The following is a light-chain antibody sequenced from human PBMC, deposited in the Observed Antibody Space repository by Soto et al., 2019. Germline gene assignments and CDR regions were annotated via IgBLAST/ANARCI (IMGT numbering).Light chain of an antibody. V-gene: IGKV3-11*01. CDR3: QRRRNWTLWT. CDR2: DAS. J-gene: IGKJ1*01. CDR1: QSVSSY. Sequence: IVLTQSPSTLSCSPGQRATLSCRAGQSVSSYLAWYQQKPGQAPRLLIYDASERATGIATRFSGSGSGTDLTLTISSLGLEDFEVYYCQRRRNWTLWTFGQGTKVDIK.